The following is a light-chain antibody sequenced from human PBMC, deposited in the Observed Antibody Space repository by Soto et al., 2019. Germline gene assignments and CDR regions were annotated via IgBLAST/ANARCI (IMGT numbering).Light chain of an antibody. CDR1: SSNIGKNY. CDR2: DNN. Sequence: QSVLTQPPSVSAAPGQKVTISCSGSSSNIGKNYVSWYQQLPGTAPKLLIYDNNKRPSGIPDRFSGSKSGTSATLGSTGLQTGDEADYYCGTLDSSLSAWVFVGGTKLTVL. V-gene: IGLV1-51*01. CDR3: GTLDSSLSAWV. J-gene: IGLJ3*02.